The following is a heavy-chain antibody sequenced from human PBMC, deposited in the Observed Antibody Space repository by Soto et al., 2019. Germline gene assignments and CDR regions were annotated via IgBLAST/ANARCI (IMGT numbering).Heavy chain of an antibody. CDR3: AREVRTSGWFRRLDS. D-gene: IGHD6-19*01. J-gene: IGHJ4*02. V-gene: IGHV3-11*01. CDR1: GFTFNDYY. Sequence: QVQLVESGGGLAKPGGSLSLSCAVFGFTFNDYYMGWIRQAPGKGLEWISYISGGGSTTYHADSVRGRFTISRDNAKNSLFLQMNSLRAEDTAVYYCAREVRTSGWFRRLDSWGQGILVTVSS. CDR2: ISGGGSTT.